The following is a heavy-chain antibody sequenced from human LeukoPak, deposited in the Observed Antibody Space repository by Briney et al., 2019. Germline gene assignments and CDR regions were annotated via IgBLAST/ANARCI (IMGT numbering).Heavy chain of an antibody. CDR3: AREAGYYYDSGGRRSDY. V-gene: IGHV4-61*02. D-gene: IGHD3-22*01. CDR2: VYTSGST. Sequence: TPSGTLSLTCTVSGCPISSGSYYWGWNRPPPGKGLEWIGRVYTSGSTNYNPSLKSRVTISVDTSKNQFSLKLSSVTAADTAVYYCAREAGYYYDSGGRRSDYWGQGTLVTVSS. J-gene: IGHJ4*02. CDR1: GCPISSGSYY.